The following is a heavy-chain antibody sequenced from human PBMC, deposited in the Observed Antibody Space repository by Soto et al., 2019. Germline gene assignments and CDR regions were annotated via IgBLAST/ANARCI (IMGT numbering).Heavy chain of an antibody. CDR2: INAGNGNT. CDR1: GYTFTSYG. CDR3: ARGDWWLFDY. V-gene: IGHV1-3*05. Sequence: QVQLVQSGAEEKKPGASVKVSCKASGYTFTSYGIHWVRQAPGQRLEWMGWINAGNGNTKCSQKFQGRVTITRDTSASTAYMELSSLKSEDTAVYYCARGDWWLFDYWGQGTLVTVSS. J-gene: IGHJ4*02. D-gene: IGHD2-8*02.